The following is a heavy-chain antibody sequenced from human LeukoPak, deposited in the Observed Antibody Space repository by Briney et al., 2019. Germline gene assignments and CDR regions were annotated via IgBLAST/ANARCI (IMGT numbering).Heavy chain of an antibody. CDR3: ARHDWELKGSDY. V-gene: IGHV3-21*01. CDR1: GFTFSSYS. J-gene: IGHJ4*02. CDR2: ISSSSSYI. Sequence: GGSLRLSCAASGFTFSSYSMNWVRQAPGKGLEWVSSISSSSSYIYYADSVKGRFTISRDNAKNSLYLQMNSLRAEDTAVYYCARHDWELKGSDYWGQGTLVTVSS. D-gene: IGHD1-26*01.